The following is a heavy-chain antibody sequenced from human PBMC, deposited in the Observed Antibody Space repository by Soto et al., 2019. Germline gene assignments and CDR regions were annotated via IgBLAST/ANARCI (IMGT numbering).Heavy chain of an antibody. CDR3: ASMVRGVSWFDP. J-gene: IGHJ5*02. CDR2: IYYSGST. CDR1: GGSISSSSYY. Sequence: SETLSLTCTVSGGSISSSSYYWGWIRQPPGKGLEWIGSIYYSGSTYYNPSLKGRVTISVDTSKNQFSLKLSSVTAADTAVYYCASMVRGVSWFDPWGQGTLVTVSS. D-gene: IGHD3-10*01. V-gene: IGHV4-39*01.